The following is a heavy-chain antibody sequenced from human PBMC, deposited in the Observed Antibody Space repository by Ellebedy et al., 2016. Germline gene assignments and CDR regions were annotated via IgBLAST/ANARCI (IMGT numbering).Heavy chain of an antibody. CDR3: TIERALWFGALFVGYLY. V-gene: IGHV3-15*01. Sequence: GGSLRLSXAASGFTFGNAWMNWVRQAPGKGLEWVGRIKSKSDGGATDYAAPVNGRFTISRDDSKTTLYLQMNSLKSEDTAVYYCTIERALWFGALFVGYLYWGQGTLVTVSS. CDR2: IKSKSDGGAT. J-gene: IGHJ4*02. D-gene: IGHD3-10*01. CDR1: GFTFGNAW.